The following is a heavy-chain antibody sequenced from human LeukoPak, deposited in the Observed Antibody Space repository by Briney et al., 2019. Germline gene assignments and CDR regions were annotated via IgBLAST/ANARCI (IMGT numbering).Heavy chain of an antibody. V-gene: IGHV3-33*08. CDR2: IWYDGANE. CDR3: ASHGGL. Sequence: GGSLRLSCAASGFTFSSYSMNWVRQAPGKGLEWVAVIWYDGANEHYADSVKGRFTISRDNFKNTLYLQMNNLRAEDTAVFYCASHGGLWGQGTLVTVSS. CDR1: GFTFSSYS. D-gene: IGHD5-12*01. J-gene: IGHJ4*02.